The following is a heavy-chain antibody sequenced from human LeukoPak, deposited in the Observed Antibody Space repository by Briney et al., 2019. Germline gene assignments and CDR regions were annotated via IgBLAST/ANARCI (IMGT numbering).Heavy chain of an antibody. J-gene: IGHJ4*02. CDR1: GFTFSTYA. V-gene: IGHV3-23*01. Sequence: GGSLRLSCAASGFTFSTYAMSWVRQAPGKGLGWVSAFSGSGGSTYYADSVKGRFTISRDNSKNTLYLQMNSLRAEDTALYYCAKSSPPPLTYWGQGTLVTVSS. CDR2: FSGSGGST. CDR3: AKSSPPPLTY.